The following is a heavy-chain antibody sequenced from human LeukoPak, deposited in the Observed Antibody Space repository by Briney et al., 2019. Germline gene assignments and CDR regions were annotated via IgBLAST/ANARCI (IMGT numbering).Heavy chain of an antibody. J-gene: IGHJ4*02. CDR1: GFTFSSYG. D-gene: IGHD2-21*01. Sequence: PGGSLRPSCAASGFTFSSYGMHWVRQAPGKGLEWVAFIRYDGSNKYYADSVKGRFTISRDNSKNTLYLQMNSLRAEDTAVYYCAKELEAYCGGDCYANFDYWGQGTLVTASS. CDR2: IRYDGSNK. CDR3: AKELEAYCGGDCYANFDY. V-gene: IGHV3-30*02.